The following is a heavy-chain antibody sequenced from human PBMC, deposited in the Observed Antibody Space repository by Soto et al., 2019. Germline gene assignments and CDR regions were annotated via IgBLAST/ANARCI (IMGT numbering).Heavy chain of an antibody. CDR2: IIPILGIA. CDR1: GGTFSSYT. CDR3: ALEDDSGTRCHRDY. Sequence: QVQLVQSGAEVKKPGSSVKVSCKASGGTFSSYTISWVRQAPGQGLEWMGRIIPILGIANYAQKFQGRVTITEEQATSTADMELSSLTSEETAVYYCALEDDSGTRCHRDYWGQGTLVTVS. D-gene: IGHD2-2*02. V-gene: IGHV1-69*02. J-gene: IGHJ4*02.